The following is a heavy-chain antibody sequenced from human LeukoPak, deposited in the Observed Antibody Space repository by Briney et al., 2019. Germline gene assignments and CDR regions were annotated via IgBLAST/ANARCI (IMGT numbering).Heavy chain of an antibody. CDR1: GFTFGGYV. CDR2: ISGSGGST. J-gene: IGHJ1*01. D-gene: IGHD3-22*01. V-gene: IGHV3-23*01. Sequence: GGSLRLSCAASGFTFGGYVMSWVRQAPGKGLEWVSAISGSGGSTYYADSVKGRFTISRDNSKNTLYLQMNSLRAEDTAVYYCAKDWGTYYYDSSGYQYFQHWGQGTLVTVSS. CDR3: AKDWGTYYYDSSGYQYFQH.